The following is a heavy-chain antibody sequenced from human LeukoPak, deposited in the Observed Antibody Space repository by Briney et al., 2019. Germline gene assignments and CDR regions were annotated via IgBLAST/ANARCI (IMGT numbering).Heavy chain of an antibody. J-gene: IGHJ6*03. V-gene: IGHV3-20*04. D-gene: IGHD1-26*01. CDR2: INWKGGST. CDR3: ARDPYSGSYGDYYYYYMDV. CDR1: GFIFDDYG. Sequence: GGSLRLSCAASGFIFDDYGMSWVRQAPGRGLEWVSGINWKGGSTGYADSVTGRFTISRDNAKNSLYLQMNSLRDEDTAVYYCARDPYSGSYGDYYYYYMDVWGKGTTVTISS.